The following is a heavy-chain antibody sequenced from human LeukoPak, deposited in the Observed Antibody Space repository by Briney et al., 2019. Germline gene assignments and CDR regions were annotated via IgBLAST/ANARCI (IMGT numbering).Heavy chain of an antibody. Sequence: GGSLRLSCAASGFTLTNAWMSWVRQAPGKGLEWVGHIKSKIDGGTTDYAAPVKGRFTISRDNARNSLYLQMNSLRAEDTAIYYCARTYSTSWCDYWGQGALVTVPS. J-gene: IGHJ4*02. CDR1: GFTLTNAW. CDR3: ARTYSTSWCDY. CDR2: IKSKIDGGTT. D-gene: IGHD6-13*01. V-gene: IGHV3-15*01.